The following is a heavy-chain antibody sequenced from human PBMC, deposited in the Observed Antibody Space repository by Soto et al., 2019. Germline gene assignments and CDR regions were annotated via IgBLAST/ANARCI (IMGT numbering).Heavy chain of an antibody. CDR3: ARGDDFWSGYYFIVGSMDV. D-gene: IGHD3-3*01. Sequence: ASVKVSCKASGYTFTSYGIHWVRQAPGQRLEWTGWINAGNGNTKYSEKFQGRVTITRDTSASTAYLELSSLRSEDTAVYYCARGDDFWSGYYFIVGSMDVWGQGTTVTVSS. CDR1: GYTFTSYG. CDR2: INAGNGNT. J-gene: IGHJ6*02. V-gene: IGHV1-3*01.